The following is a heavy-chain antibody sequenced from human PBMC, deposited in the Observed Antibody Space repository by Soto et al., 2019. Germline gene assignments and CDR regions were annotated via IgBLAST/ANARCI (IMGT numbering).Heavy chain of an antibody. CDR3: AKDPGGAKNYYYYGMDV. CDR1: GFTFSSYG. J-gene: IGHJ6*02. D-gene: IGHD1-26*01. Sequence: QVQLVESGGGVVQPGRSLRLSCAASGFTFSSYGMHWVRQAPGKGLEWVAVISYDGSNKYYADSVKGRFTISRDNSKNTLYRQMNSLRAEDTGVYYCAKDPGGAKNYYYYGMDVWGQGTTVTVSS. V-gene: IGHV3-30*18. CDR2: ISYDGSNK.